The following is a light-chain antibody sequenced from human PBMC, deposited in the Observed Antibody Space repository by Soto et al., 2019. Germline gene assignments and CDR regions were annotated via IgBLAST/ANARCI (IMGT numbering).Light chain of an antibody. CDR3: QQYGDLPPT. Sequence: DIQMTQSPPSMSASVGDRVTITCQASQAIIHHLNWYQHKPGKAPTLLIYDAYNLETGVPSRFSGRVSGTDFTFTISSLQPEDVATYFCQQYGDLPPTFGPGTKVDI. CDR2: DAY. J-gene: IGKJ3*01. CDR1: QAIIHH. V-gene: IGKV1-33*01.